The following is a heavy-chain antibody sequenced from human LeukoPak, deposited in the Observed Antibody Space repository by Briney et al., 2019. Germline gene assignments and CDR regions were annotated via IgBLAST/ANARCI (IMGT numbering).Heavy chain of an antibody. CDR1: GGTFSSYA. CDR2: IIPIFGTA. D-gene: IGHD6-13*01. CDR3: ASGAAAGTIMLDY. Sequence: ASVKVSCKASGGTFSSYAFSWVRQAPGQGLEWMGGIIPIFGTANYAQKFQGRVTITADESTSTAYMELSSLRSEDTAVYYCASGAAAGTIMLDYWGQGTLVTVSS. V-gene: IGHV1-69*13. J-gene: IGHJ4*02.